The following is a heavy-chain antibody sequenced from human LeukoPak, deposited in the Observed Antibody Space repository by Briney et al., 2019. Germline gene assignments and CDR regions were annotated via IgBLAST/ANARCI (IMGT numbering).Heavy chain of an antibody. Sequence: GASVKVSCKASGYTFSSYGFAWVRQAPGQGLEWMGWISGYNGNTNYAQKLQGRVSMTTDTSTTTAYMELRSLTSDDTALYYCARSSLGTITAGPFDYWGQGTLVTVSS. J-gene: IGHJ4*02. CDR1: GYTFSSYG. V-gene: IGHV1-18*01. D-gene: IGHD5-12*01. CDR2: ISGYNGNT. CDR3: ARSSLGTITAGPFDY.